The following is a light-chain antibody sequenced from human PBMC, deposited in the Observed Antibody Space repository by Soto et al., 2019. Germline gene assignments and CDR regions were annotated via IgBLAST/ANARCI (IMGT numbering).Light chain of an antibody. Sequence: EIVLTQSPGTLSLSPGERATLSCRASQSVSSGCLAWYQQKPGQAPRLLIYGASTRATGFPARFSGGGSGTDFSLTISRLEPEDFAMYYCQQYGRSPTWTFGQGTKVDIK. CDR3: QQYGRSPTWT. CDR2: GAS. V-gene: IGKV3-20*01. CDR1: QSVSSGC. J-gene: IGKJ1*01.